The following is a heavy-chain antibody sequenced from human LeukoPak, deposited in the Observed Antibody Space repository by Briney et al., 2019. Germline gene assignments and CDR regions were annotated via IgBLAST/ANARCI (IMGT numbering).Heavy chain of an antibody. J-gene: IGHJ4*02. Sequence: PSQTLSLTCTVSGGSISSGSYYWSWIRQPAGKGLEWIGRIYTSGSTNYNPSLKSRVTISVDTSKNQFSLKLSSVTAADTAVYYCAREGYSSSLAYWGQGTLVTVSS. CDR2: IYTSGST. V-gene: IGHV4-61*02. D-gene: IGHD6-13*01. CDR1: GGSISSGSYY. CDR3: AREGYSSSLAY.